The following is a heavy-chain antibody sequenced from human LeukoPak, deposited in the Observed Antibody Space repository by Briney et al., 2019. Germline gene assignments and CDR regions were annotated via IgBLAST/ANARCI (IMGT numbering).Heavy chain of an antibody. V-gene: IGHV1-2*02. Sequence: ASVKVSCKASGYTFTGYYIHWVRQAPGQGLEWMGWINPNSGGTNYAQKFQGRVTMTRDTSISTAYMELSSLRSEDTAVYYCARDYGDYSTPPDYWGQGTLVTVSS. CDR2: INPNSGGT. CDR1: GYTFTGYY. CDR3: ARDYGDYSTPPDY. J-gene: IGHJ4*02. D-gene: IGHD4-17*01.